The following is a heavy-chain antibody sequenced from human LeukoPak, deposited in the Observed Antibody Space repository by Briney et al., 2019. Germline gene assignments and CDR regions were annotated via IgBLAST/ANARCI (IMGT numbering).Heavy chain of an antibody. D-gene: IGHD6-19*01. J-gene: IGHJ3*02. CDR3: ARDLAVAGRNDAFDI. CDR2: IYYSGST. V-gene: IGHV4-59*01. Sequence: SETLSLTCTVSGGSISSYYRSWIRQPPGKGLEWIGYIYYSGSTNYNPSLKSRVTISVDTSKNQFSLKLSSVTAADTAVYYCARDLAVAGRNDAFDIWGQGTLVTVSS. CDR1: GGSISSYY.